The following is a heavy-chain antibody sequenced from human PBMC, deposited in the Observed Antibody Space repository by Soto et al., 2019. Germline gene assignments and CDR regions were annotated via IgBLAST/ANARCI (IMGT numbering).Heavy chain of an antibody. D-gene: IGHD6-13*01. Sequence: GGSLRLSCVGSGLTLSNYGVHWVRQAPGKGLEWVAVIWYDGSNKYYADSVEGRFTISRDNSKNIVYLQMNSLRAEDTAVYYCATSAALIASYVWFDPWGQGTLVTVSS. V-gene: IGHV3-33*01. CDR1: GLTLSNYG. CDR2: IWYDGSNK. J-gene: IGHJ5*02. CDR3: ATSAALIASYVWFDP.